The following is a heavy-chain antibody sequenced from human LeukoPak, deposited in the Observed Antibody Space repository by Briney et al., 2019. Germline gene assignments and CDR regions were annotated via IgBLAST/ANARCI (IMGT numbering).Heavy chain of an antibody. Sequence: PSETLSLTCAVYGGSFSGYYWSWIRESPGKGLEWIGEINPSGNTNYNPSLKSRAIISVDTSKNQFSLKLTSAAAADTTVYYCARRRDGHINPFDYWGQGTLVTVSS. CDR1: GGSFSGYY. CDR3: ARRRDGHINPFDY. CDR2: INPSGNT. V-gene: IGHV4-34*01. J-gene: IGHJ4*02. D-gene: IGHD5-24*01.